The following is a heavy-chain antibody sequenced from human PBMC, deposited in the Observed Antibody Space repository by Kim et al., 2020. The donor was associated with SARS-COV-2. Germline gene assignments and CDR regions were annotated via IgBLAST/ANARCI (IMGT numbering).Heavy chain of an antibody. J-gene: IGHJ6*02. CDR3: AKDISSAMVRGVILPYYYYGMDV. Sequence: GGSLRLSCAASGFTFDDYAMHWVRQAPGKGLEWVSGISWNSGSIGYADSVKGRFTISRDNAKNSLYLQMNSLRAEDTALYYCAKDISSAMVRGVILPYYYYGMDVWGQGTTVTVSS. CDR1: GFTFDDYA. CDR2: ISWNSGSI. V-gene: IGHV3-9*01. D-gene: IGHD3-10*01.